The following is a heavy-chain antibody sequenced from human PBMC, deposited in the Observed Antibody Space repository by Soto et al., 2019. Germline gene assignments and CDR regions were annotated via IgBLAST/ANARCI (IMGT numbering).Heavy chain of an antibody. Sequence: SGPTLVNPTQTLTLTCTFSGFSPTASGVGVGWISQPPGKALEWLALIYWNGDSHYSPFLKNMLTITKDTSKNQVVLTMTNMDPVHTATYDCAQVGRGYSWYQTFDYWGQGTLVTVSS. V-gene: IGHV2-5*01. J-gene: IGHJ4*02. CDR2: IYWNGDS. CDR1: GFSPTASGVG. D-gene: IGHD5-12*01. CDR3: AQVGRGYSWYQTFDY.